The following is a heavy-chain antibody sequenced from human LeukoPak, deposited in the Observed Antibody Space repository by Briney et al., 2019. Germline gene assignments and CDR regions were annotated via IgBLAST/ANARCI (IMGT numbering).Heavy chain of an antibody. CDR1: GFSFSDFS. CDR3: ARQSYARSLGE. CDR2: TNTGGNTT. Sequence: GGSLRLSCATSGFSFSDFSMTWVRQAPGKGLEWISTTNTGGNTTYYAESVKGRFTISRDNFKNALYLQMSSLRVEDTAIYYCARQSYARSLGEGGPGTLVTVSP. D-gene: IGHD3-10*02. J-gene: IGHJ4*02. V-gene: IGHV3-23*01.